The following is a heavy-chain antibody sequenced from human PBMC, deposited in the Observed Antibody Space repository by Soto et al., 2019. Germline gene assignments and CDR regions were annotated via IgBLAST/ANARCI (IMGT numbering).Heavy chain of an antibody. CDR2: ISSSSSYI. CDR3: AGDHCSSTSCYYYYGMDV. Sequence: PGGSLRLSCAASGFTFSSYSMNWVRQAPGKGLEWVSSISSSSSYIYYADSVEGRFTISRDNAKNSLYLQMNSLRAEDTAVYYCAGDHCSSTSCYYYYGMDVWGQGTTVTVSS. V-gene: IGHV3-21*01. CDR1: GFTFSSYS. D-gene: IGHD2-2*01. J-gene: IGHJ6*02.